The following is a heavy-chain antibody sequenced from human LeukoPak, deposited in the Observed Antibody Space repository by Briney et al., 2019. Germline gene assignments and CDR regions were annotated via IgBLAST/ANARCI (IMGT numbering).Heavy chain of an antibody. CDR1: GSSISSTTFY. Sequence: SETLSLTCTVSGSSISSTTFYWGWLRQPPGKGLEWIGTIYYSGSTYYNPSLKSRVTISVDASKNHFSLRLSSVTAADTAVYYCARRGVGPTRLYYFDYWGQGTLVTVSS. V-gene: IGHV4-39*02. CDR2: IYYSGST. J-gene: IGHJ4*02. D-gene: IGHD1-26*01. CDR3: ARRGVGPTRLYYFDY.